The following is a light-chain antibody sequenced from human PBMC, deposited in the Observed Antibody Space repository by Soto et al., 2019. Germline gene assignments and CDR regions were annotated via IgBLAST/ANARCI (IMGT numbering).Light chain of an antibody. Sequence: EVVLTQSPGTLSLSPRERATLSCRASQSVSNNYLAWYQHKPGQAPRLLIYGASNRAPGIPDRFSGSGSGPDFTLTISRLEPEDFAVYYCQQYAASPRTFGQGTVVEVK. CDR2: GAS. CDR1: QSVSNNY. J-gene: IGKJ1*01. V-gene: IGKV3-20*01. CDR3: QQYAASPRT.